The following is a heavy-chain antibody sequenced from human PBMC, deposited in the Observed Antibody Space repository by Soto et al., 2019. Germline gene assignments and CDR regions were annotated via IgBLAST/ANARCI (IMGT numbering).Heavy chain of an antibody. V-gene: IGHV3-64D*06. Sequence: PGGSLRLSCSASGFTFSSYAMHWVRQAPGKGLEYVSSISINGGSTRYADSVKGRFTISRDNSRNTQYLQMSSLRADDTAVYYCVKGEFYYDSSAYYPFDSWGQGT. D-gene: IGHD3-22*01. CDR3: VKGEFYYDSSAYYPFDS. CDR1: GFTFSSYA. CDR2: ISINGGST. J-gene: IGHJ4*02.